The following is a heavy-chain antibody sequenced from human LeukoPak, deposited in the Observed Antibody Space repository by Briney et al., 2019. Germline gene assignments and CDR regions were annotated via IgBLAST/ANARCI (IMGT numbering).Heavy chain of an antibody. CDR1: GFTFSSYG. D-gene: IGHD6-6*01. J-gene: IGHJ4*02. Sequence: GGSLRLSCAASGFTFSSYGMHWVRQAPGKGLEWVSFITGSSSYIYYTDSVKGRFTISRDNAKNSLFLQMNSLRDEDTAVYYCASGFSSSPYFDYWGQGTLVTVSS. CDR3: ASGFSSSPYFDY. CDR2: ITGSSSYI. V-gene: IGHV3-21*01.